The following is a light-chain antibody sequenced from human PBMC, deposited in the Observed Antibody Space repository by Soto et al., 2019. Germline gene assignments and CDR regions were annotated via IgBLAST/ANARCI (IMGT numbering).Light chain of an antibody. CDR1: QRVSSAY. CDR2: GAT. CDR3: HQYCSSQT. Sequence: EIVLTQSPGTLSLSPGERATFSCRASQRVSSAYLAWYQQKPGQAPRLLIYGATSRATGIPDRFSGSGSGTDFTLTISRLEPEDFSVYYCHQYCSSQTFGQGTKVEIK. J-gene: IGKJ1*01. V-gene: IGKV3-20*01.